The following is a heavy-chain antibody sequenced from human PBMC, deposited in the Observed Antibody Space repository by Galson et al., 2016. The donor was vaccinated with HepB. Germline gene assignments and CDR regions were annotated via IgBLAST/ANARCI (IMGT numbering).Heavy chain of an antibody. J-gene: IGHJ5*02. Sequence: SLRLSCAASGFTFSSYWMHWVRQAPGKGLVWVSRINGDGTITDYADSVKGRFTISRDNAENTLYLQMNSLRVEDTAVYYCARDRGGSAGAFNWFDPWGQGTLVTVSS. D-gene: IGHD3-10*01. CDR1: GFTFSSYW. CDR2: INGDGTIT. V-gene: IGHV3-74*01. CDR3: ARDRGGSAGAFNWFDP.